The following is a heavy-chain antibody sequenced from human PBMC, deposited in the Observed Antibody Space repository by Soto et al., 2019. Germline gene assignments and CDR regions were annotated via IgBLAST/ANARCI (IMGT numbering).Heavy chain of an antibody. CDR3: VRSTAMVDDFFDF. D-gene: IGHD5-18*01. CDR2: IWYDGSNK. CDR1: GFTFSSYG. Sequence: GGSLGLSCAASGFTFSSYGMHWVRQAPGKGLEWVAVIWYDGSNKYYADSVKGRFTISRDNSKNTLYLQMNSLRAEDTAVYYCVRSTAMVDDFFDFCSQGYLV. J-gene: IGHJ4*02. V-gene: IGHV3-33*01.